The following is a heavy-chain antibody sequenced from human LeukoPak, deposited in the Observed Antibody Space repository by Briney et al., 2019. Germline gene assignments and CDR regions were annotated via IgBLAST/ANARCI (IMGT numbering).Heavy chain of an antibody. V-gene: IGHV3-48*03. CDR3: ARGVRRLRTFDY. Sequence: GGSLRLSCAASGFTFSSYEMNWVRQAPGEGLEWVSYISSSGSTIYYADSVKGRFTISRDNAKNSLYLQMNSLRAEDTAVYYCARGVRRLRTFDYWGQGTLVTVSS. J-gene: IGHJ4*02. CDR2: ISSSGSTI. CDR1: GFTFSSYE.